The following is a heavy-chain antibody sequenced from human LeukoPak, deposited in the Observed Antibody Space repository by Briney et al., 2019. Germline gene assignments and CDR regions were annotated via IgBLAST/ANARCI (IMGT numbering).Heavy chain of an antibody. J-gene: IGHJ4*02. CDR2: IKQDGSEK. CDR1: GFTFSSYW. Sequence: GGSLRLSRAASGFTFSSYWMSWVRQAPGKGLEWVANIKQDGSEKYYVDSVKGRFTISRDNAKNSLYLQMNSLRAEDTAVYYCAREGTSCYVDYWGQGTLVTVSS. CDR3: AREGTSCYVDY. V-gene: IGHV3-7*01. D-gene: IGHD2-2*01.